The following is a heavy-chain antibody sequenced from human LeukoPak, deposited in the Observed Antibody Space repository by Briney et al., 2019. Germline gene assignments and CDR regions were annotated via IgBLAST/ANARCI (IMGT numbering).Heavy chain of an antibody. CDR3: ARHSVGASLFDY. CDR1: GDSISSSSYY. CDR2: IYYSGST. V-gene: IGHV4-39*01. Sequence: SETLSLTCTVSGDSISSSSYYWGWILQPPGKGLEWIGSIYYSGSTYYNPSLKSRVTLFVDTSKNQLSLKVSSVTAADRAVYYCARHSVGASLFDYWGLGILVPVSS. J-gene: IGHJ4*02. D-gene: IGHD1-26*01.